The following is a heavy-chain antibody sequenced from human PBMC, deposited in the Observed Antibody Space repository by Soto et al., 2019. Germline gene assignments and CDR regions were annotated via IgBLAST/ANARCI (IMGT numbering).Heavy chain of an antibody. D-gene: IGHD2-15*01. V-gene: IGHV4-34*01. CDR3: ASITMCSGVTTIDY. CDR1: GGSLSGYY. J-gene: IGHJ4*02. Sequence: PSETLSLTCAVYGGSLSGYYWSWIRQPPGKGLEWIGEINHSGSTNYNPSLKSRVTISVDTSKNQFSLKLSSVTAADTAVYYCASITMCSGVTTIDYWGQGTLVTVSS. CDR2: INHSGST.